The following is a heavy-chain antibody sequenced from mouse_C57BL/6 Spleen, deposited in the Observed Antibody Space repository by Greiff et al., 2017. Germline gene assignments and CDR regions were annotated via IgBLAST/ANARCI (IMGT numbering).Heavy chain of an antibody. CDR3: ARQLRLPYYVDY. D-gene: IGHD3-2*02. CDR2: IYPGDGDT. V-gene: IGHV1-80*01. Sequence: VQLQQSGAELVKPGASVKISCKASGYAFSSYWMNWVKQRPGKGLEWIGQIYPGDGDTNYNGTFKGKATLTTDKSYSTTYMPLSSLTSSDSAVYFCARQLRLPYYVDYWGQGTTLTVSS. CDR1: GYAFSSYW. J-gene: IGHJ2*01.